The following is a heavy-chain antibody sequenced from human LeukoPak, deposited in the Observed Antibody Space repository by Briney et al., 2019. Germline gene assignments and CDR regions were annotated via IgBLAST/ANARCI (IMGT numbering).Heavy chain of an antibody. J-gene: IGHJ4*02. V-gene: IGHV4-59*08. CDR1: GGSFSNFFY. Sequence: KPSETLSLTCTVSGGSFSNFFYWTWIRQPPGEGLEWIGYIYYSGSTNYNPSLNSRVTISLGTSKNQFSLMLRSLTAAVTAVYYCARRYTASPGERFDYWGPGTLVTVSS. CDR2: IYYSGST. CDR3: ARRYTASPGERFDY. D-gene: IGHD2-2*02.